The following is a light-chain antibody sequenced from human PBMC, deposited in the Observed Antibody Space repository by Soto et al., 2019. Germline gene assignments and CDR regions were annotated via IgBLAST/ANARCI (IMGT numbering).Light chain of an antibody. V-gene: IGKV1-39*01. CDR2: AAS. CDR1: QRVNNY. Sequence: DVQMTQSPTSLSASVGARVNITCLASQRVNNYLNWYQLKPGEAPKLLISAASTLQIGVPSRFGGSGSGTIFTLAISGLQPEDFATYYCQQSYITPWTFGQGTKVDIK. CDR3: QQSYITPWT. J-gene: IGKJ1*01.